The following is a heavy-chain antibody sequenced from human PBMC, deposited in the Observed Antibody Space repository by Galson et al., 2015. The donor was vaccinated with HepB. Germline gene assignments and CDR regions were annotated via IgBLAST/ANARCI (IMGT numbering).Heavy chain of an antibody. D-gene: IGHD4-17*01. V-gene: IGHV1-3*01. CDR2: INAGNGNT. CDR1: GYTFTSYA. CDR3: ARGHDYGAFDAFDI. J-gene: IGHJ3*02. Sequence: SVKVSCKASGYTFTSYAMHWVRQAPGQRLEWMGWINAGNGNTKYSQKFQGRVTITRDTSASTAYMELSSLRSEDTAVYYCARGHDYGAFDAFDIWGQGTMVTVSS.